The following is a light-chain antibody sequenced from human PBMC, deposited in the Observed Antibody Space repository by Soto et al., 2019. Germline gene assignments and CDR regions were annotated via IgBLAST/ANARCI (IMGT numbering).Light chain of an antibody. Sequence: DIQLTQSPSFLSASVGDRVTITCRASQGISGYLAWYQQKPGKVPKLLIYSTSTLQSGVPSRFSGSASGTEFTLTISSLQPEDFETYYCQQLNTYLIPFGQGTRLEI. CDR3: QQLNTYLIP. CDR1: QGISGY. CDR2: STS. V-gene: IGKV1-9*01. J-gene: IGKJ5*01.